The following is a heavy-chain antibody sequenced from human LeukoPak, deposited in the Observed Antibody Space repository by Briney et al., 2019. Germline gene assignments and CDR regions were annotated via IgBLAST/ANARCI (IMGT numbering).Heavy chain of an antibody. CDR2: IYYTGST. D-gene: IGHD4-17*01. Sequence: PSGTLSLTCTVSGGSISGYYWSWIRQPPGKGLEWIGYIYYTGSTNYNPSLKSRVIISVDTSKNQFSLKVSSVTAADTAVYYCVRSKSGTYGWFDPWGQGTLVTVSS. V-gene: IGHV4-59*01. J-gene: IGHJ5*02. CDR3: VRSKSGTYGWFDP. CDR1: GGSISGYY.